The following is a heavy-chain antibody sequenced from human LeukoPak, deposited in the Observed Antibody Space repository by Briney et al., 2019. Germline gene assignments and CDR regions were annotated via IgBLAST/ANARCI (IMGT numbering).Heavy chain of an antibody. CDR2: ISGSGGST. V-gene: IGHV3-23*01. J-gene: IGHJ4*02. D-gene: IGHD3-10*01. Sequence: GGTLRLSCAASGFTFSSYGMSWVRQAPGKGLEWVSAISGSGGSTYYADSVKGRFTISRDNSKNTLYLQMNSLRAEDTAVYYCAKDGTYGSGSYGPSYYFDYWGQGTLVTVSS. CDR1: GFTFSSYG. CDR3: AKDGTYGSGSYGPSYYFDY.